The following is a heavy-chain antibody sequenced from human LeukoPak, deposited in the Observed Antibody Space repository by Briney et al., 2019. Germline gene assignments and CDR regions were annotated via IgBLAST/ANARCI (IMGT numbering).Heavy chain of an antibody. Sequence: ASVKVSCKASGGTFSSYAISWVRQAPGQGLEWMGWMNPNSGNTGYAQKFQGRVTMTRNTSISTAYMELSSLRSEDTAVYYCARTQWELKDDYWGQGTLVTVSS. V-gene: IGHV1-8*02. D-gene: IGHD1-26*01. CDR3: ARTQWELKDDY. J-gene: IGHJ4*02. CDR2: MNPNSGNT. CDR1: GGTFSSYA.